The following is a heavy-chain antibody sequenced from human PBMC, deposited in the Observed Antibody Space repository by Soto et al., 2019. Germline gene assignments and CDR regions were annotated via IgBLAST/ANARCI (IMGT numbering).Heavy chain of an antibody. CDR3: ARDITGTTYNWFDP. J-gene: IGHJ5*02. V-gene: IGHV1-69*05. Sequence: QVQLVQSGAEVKKPGSSVKVSCKASGGTFSSYAISWVRQAPGQGLEWMGGIIPIFGTANYAQKFQGRVTDTLDESTGKAYVELSSLRSGDTAVYYCARDITGTTYNWFDPWRQGTLVTVSS. CDR2: IIPIFGTA. D-gene: IGHD1-7*01. CDR1: GGTFSSYA.